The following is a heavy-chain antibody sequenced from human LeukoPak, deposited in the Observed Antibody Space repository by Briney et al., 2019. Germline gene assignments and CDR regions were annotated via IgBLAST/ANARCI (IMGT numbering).Heavy chain of an antibody. Sequence: GGSLRLSCAASGFTFSSYAMSWVRQAPGKGLEWVSVISGGGGSTYYADSVKGRFTISRDNSKNTLYLQMNSLRVEDTAVYYCAKDDVTSGSLYYFDYWGQGTLVTVSS. V-gene: IGHV3-23*01. J-gene: IGHJ4*02. CDR2: ISGGGGST. CDR1: GFTFSSYA. D-gene: IGHD1-26*01. CDR3: AKDDVTSGSLYYFDY.